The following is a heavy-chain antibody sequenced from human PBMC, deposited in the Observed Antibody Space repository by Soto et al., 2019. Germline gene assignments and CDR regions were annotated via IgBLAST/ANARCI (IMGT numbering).Heavy chain of an antibody. CDR3: ARGRITIFGGRGWFDP. V-gene: IGHV1-69*13. CDR1: GGTFSSYA. D-gene: IGHD3-3*01. CDR2: VIPIFGTA. Sequence: SVKVSCKASGGTFSSYAISWVRQAPGQGLEWMGGVIPIFGTANYAQKFQGRVTITADESTSTAYMELSSLRSEDTAVYYCARGRITIFGGRGWFDPWGQGTLVTAPQ. J-gene: IGHJ5*02.